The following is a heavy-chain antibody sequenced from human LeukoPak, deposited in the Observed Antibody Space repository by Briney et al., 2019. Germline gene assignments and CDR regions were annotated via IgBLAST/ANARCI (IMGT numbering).Heavy chain of an antibody. Sequence: GGSLRLSCAACGFTFSCYSMNWARQAPGEGVEWVSSISSCSSYIYYADSVKGRFTISRDNAKNSLYLQMNSLRAEDTAVYYCARVGYYGSGSYYDYWGQGTLVTVSS. CDR2: ISSCSSYI. V-gene: IGHV3-21*01. CDR3: ARVGYYGSGSYYDY. CDR1: GFTFSCYS. J-gene: IGHJ4*02. D-gene: IGHD3-10*01.